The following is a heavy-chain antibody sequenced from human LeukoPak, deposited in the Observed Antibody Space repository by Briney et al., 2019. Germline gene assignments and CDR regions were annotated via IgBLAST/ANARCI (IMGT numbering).Heavy chain of an antibody. J-gene: IGHJ3*02. CDR1: DGSISSYY. D-gene: IGHD6-13*01. V-gene: IGHV4-59*01. CDR3: VRTRRYSSSWYNAFDI. CDR2: IYYSGNT. Sequence: SETLSLTCTVSDGSISSYYWSWIRQPPGKGLEWIGYIYYSGNTRYNPSLKSRVTISLDTSKNQLSLKVNSVTAADTAVYYCVRTRRYSSSWYNAFDIWGQGTMVTVSS.